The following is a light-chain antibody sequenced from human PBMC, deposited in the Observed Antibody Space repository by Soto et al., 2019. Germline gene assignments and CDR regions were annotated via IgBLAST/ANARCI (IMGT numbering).Light chain of an antibody. J-gene: IGLJ1*01. Sequence: ALTQPASVSGSPGQSITVSCTGTSSDIGGYIFVSWYQQHPGKAPKLMIYDINNRPSGVSKRFSGSKSGNTASLTISGLQAEDEADYYCVSYTARSSYVFGTGTKVTVL. CDR1: SSDIGGYIF. CDR2: DIN. V-gene: IGLV2-14*01. CDR3: VSYTARSSYV.